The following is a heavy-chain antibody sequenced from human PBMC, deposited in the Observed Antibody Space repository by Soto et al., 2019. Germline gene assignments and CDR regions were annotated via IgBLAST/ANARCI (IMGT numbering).Heavy chain of an antibody. CDR2: ITGAGGTA. J-gene: IGHJ6*02. CDR1: GLTFTNYG. D-gene: IGHD3-10*01. CDR3: AKEAFNPAVRLHGMDV. V-gene: IGHV3-23*01. Sequence: EVQLLESGGNLVQPGGSLRLSCAASGLTFTNYGMTWVRQAPGKGLEWVATITGAGGTAHYADSVKGRFTISRDNSKNTLFLQMNGLRAEDTAIYFCAKEAFNPAVRLHGMDVWGQGTTVTVSS.